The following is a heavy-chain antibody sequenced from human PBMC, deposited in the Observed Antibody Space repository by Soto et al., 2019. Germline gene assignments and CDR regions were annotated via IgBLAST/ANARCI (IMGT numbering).Heavy chain of an antibody. Sequence: EVQLVESGGGWIQPGGSLRLSCAASGFSVSSNYMSWVRQAPGKGLEWVSVIYSGGNTHYADSVKGRFTISRDNSKNTLYLQMNSLRDEDTAVYYCARDSTWIPYYHYGMDVWGQGTTVTVSS. CDR3: ARDSTWIPYYHYGMDV. J-gene: IGHJ6*02. CDR1: GFSVSSNY. D-gene: IGHD5-18*01. CDR2: IYSGGNT. V-gene: IGHV3-53*01.